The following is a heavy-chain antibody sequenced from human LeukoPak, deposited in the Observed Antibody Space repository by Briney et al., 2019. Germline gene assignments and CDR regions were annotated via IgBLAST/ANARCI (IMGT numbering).Heavy chain of an antibody. CDR2: IHYDGTNN. Sequence: GGSLRFSCAASGFAFSSYGMHWVRQAPGKGLEWVAFIHYDGTNNYYAGSVQGRFTISRGNSKNMLYLQMNSLRAEDTALYYCAKRRYSSGWSTDAFDIWGQGTMVTVSS. V-gene: IGHV3-30*02. CDR3: AKRRYSSGWSTDAFDI. CDR1: GFAFSSYG. D-gene: IGHD6-19*01. J-gene: IGHJ3*02.